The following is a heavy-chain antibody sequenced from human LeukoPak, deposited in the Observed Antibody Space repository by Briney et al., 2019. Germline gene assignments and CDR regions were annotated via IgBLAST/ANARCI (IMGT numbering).Heavy chain of an antibody. CDR2: IIPILGIA. CDR3: ARDVPPRQRDGHNYAYFQH. V-gene: IGHV1-69*04. Sequence: GASVKVSCKASGGTFSSYAISWVRQAPGQGLEWMGRIIPILGIANYAQKFQSRDTITTDKSTSTAYMELSSLRSGDTAVYYCARDVPPRQRDGHNYAYFQHWGQGTLVTVSS. D-gene: IGHD5-24*01. CDR1: GGTFSSYA. J-gene: IGHJ1*01.